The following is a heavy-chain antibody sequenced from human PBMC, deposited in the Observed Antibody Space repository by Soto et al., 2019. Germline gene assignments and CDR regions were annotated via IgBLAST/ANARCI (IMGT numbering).Heavy chain of an antibody. CDR1: GFTFSDYY. CDR3: ARGGGSGYYTIDY. V-gene: IGHV3-11*05. Sequence: QVQLVESGGGLVKPGGSLRLSCAASGFTFSDYYMSWIRQAPGKGLEWVSYISSSSSYTNYADSVKGRFTTSRDNAKNALYLQMNSLRAEDTAVYYCARGGGSGYYTIDYWGQGTLVTVSS. CDR2: ISSSSSYT. D-gene: IGHD3-22*01. J-gene: IGHJ4*02.